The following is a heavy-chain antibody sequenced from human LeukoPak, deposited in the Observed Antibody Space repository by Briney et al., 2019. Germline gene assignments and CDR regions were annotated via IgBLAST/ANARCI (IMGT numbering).Heavy chain of an antibody. D-gene: IGHD6-13*01. Sequence: SETLSLTCAVYGGSFSGCYWSWIRQPPGKGLEWIGEINHSGSTNYNPSLKSRVTISVDTSKNQFSLKLSSVTAADTAVYYCARGGPSYSSSWYGSDYYYYGMDVWGQGTTVTVSS. J-gene: IGHJ6*02. V-gene: IGHV4-34*01. CDR3: ARGGPSYSSSWYGSDYYYYGMDV. CDR1: GGSFSGCY. CDR2: INHSGST.